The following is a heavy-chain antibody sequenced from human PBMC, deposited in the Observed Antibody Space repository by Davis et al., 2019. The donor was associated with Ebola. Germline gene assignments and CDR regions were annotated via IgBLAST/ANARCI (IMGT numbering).Heavy chain of an antibody. V-gene: IGHV4-39*07. CDR2: IYYTGST. CDR1: GGSTSKNDDY. Sequence: MPSETLSLTFPLPGGSTSKNDDYWGWIRQPPGRGQARLGSIYYTGSTFYHPSLKSRVTISVDTSKNQFSLKLSSVTAADTAAYYCARGSWYDYAVIDYWGQGTLVTVSS. D-gene: IGHD3-10*01. J-gene: IGHJ4*02. CDR3: ARGSWYDYAVIDY.